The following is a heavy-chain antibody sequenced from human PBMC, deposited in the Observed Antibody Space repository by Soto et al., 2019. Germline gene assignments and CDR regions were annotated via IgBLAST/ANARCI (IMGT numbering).Heavy chain of an antibody. CDR3: ARDGWAEGAEYCQH. V-gene: IGHV3-48*02. Sequence: EVPLVASGGGLVQPGGSLRLSCAASGFTFSSYSMNWVRQAPGKGLEWVSYISSSSSTIYYADSVKGRFTIPRDNAKNSMYLQMNSLRDEDTAVYYWARDGWAEGAEYCQHWGQGTLVTVSS. D-gene: IGHD6-19*01. CDR1: GFTFSSYS. J-gene: IGHJ1*01. CDR2: ISSSSSTI.